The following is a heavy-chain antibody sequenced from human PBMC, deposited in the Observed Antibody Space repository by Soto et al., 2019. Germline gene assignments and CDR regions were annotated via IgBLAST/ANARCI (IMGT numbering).Heavy chain of an antibody. CDR3: ARGTCRDGYNQYYMYI. Sequence: ASVKVACKASGYTFTSYGISWVRQAPGQGLEWMGWISAYNGNTNYAQKLQGRVTMTTDTSTSTAYMELRSLRSDDTAVYYCARGTCRDGYNQYYMYIGRKGNTFTVSS. CDR1: GYTFTSYG. D-gene: IGHD5-12*01. V-gene: IGHV1-18*01. CDR2: ISAYNGNT. J-gene: IGHJ6*03.